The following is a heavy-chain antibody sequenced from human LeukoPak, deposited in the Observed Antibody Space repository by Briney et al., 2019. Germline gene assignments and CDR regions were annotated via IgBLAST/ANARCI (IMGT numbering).Heavy chain of an antibody. CDR1: GFTFRSYG. CDR3: ARDSSIAVAGTGFDY. V-gene: IGHV3-33*01. J-gene: IGHJ4*02. D-gene: IGHD6-19*01. CDR2: IWYDGISK. Sequence: AGGSLRLSCAASGFTFRSYGMHWVRQAPGKGLEWVALIWYDGISKYYADSVKGRFTISRDISKNTLYLQMSSLRAEDTAVYYCARDSSIAVAGTGFDYWGQGTLVTVSS.